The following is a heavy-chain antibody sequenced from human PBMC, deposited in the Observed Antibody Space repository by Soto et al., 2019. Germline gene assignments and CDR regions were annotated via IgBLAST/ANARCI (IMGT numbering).Heavy chain of an antibody. Sequence: VGFLRLSYAAVGFTCISYGMHWVRQAPGKGLEWVAVIWYDGSNKYYADSVKGLFTISRDNSKNTLYLQMNSLRAEETAAYYCARDLHYWVQGTLVTVSS. V-gene: IGHV3-33*01. CDR2: IWYDGSNK. CDR1: GFTCISYG. J-gene: IGHJ4*02. CDR3: ARDLHY.